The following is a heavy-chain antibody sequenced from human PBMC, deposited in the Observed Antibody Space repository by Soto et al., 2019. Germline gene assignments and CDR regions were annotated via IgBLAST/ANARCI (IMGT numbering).Heavy chain of an antibody. J-gene: IGHJ3*02. CDR1: GGTFRSYS. CDR3: VAGQSDRRAFDI. V-gene: IGHV1-69*13. Sequence: AVKVSCKASGGTFRSYSISWVRQAPGQGLEWMGGIIPIFGTASYAQKFQGRVTITADESTSTAYMELSSLRSEDTAVYYCVAGQSDRRAFDIWGQGTMVTVSS. D-gene: IGHD6-19*01. CDR2: IIPIFGTA.